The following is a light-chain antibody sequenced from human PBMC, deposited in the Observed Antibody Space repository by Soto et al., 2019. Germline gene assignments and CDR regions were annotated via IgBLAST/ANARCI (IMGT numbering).Light chain of an antibody. Sequence: EIVLTQSPGTLSLSPGERATLSCRASQSVRSSYLAWYQQKPGQAPRLLIYGASSRATGIPDRISGGGSGTDFTLTISRLEPEDFAVYYCQQYGSPPQTFGQGTKVDIK. V-gene: IGKV3-20*01. CDR1: QSVRSSY. CDR3: QQYGSPPQT. J-gene: IGKJ1*01. CDR2: GAS.